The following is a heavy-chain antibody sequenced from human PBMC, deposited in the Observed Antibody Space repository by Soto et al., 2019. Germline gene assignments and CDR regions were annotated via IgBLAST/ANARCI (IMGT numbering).Heavy chain of an antibody. D-gene: IGHD6-19*01. V-gene: IGHV4-39*01. CDR2: IYYSGST. CDR1: GGSISSNSYH. J-gene: IGHJ4*02. CDR3: AFIPMAGPTDY. Sequence: SETLSLPWTVSGGSISSNSYHCGWIRQPPGKGLEWIGSIYYSGSTYYNPSLKSRVTISVDTSKNQFSLKLSSVTAADTAVYYCAFIPMAGPTDYWGQGTLVTVSS.